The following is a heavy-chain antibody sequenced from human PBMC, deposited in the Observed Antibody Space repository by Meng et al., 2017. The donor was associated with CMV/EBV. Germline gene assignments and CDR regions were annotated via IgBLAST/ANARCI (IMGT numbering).Heavy chain of an antibody. D-gene: IGHD3-22*01. V-gene: IGHV3-11*01. CDR1: GFTFSDYY. J-gene: IGHJ6*02. CDR2: ISNSGSII. Sequence: GGSLRLSCAASGFTFSDYYMSWIRQAPGKGLEWISYISNSGSIIYYADSVKGRFTISRDNAKNSLYLQMNSLRAEDTAVYYCARVVPSSSYYSSLKYYYGMDVWGQGTTVTVSS. CDR3: ARVVPSSSYYSSLKYYYGMDV.